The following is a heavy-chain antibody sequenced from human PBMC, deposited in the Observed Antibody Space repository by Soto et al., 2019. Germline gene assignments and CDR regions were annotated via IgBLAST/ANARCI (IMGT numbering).Heavy chain of an antibody. CDR2: INAGNGNT. Sequence: QVQLVQSGAEVKKPGASVKVSCKASGYTFTSYAMHWVRQAPGQRLEWMGWINAGNGNTKYSQKFQGRVTITRDTSASTAYMELSSLRSEDTAVYYCARGRVYSSCWLVYWGQGTLVTVSS. V-gene: IGHV1-3*01. CDR3: ARGRVYSSCWLVY. D-gene: IGHD6-19*01. J-gene: IGHJ4*02. CDR1: GYTFTSYA.